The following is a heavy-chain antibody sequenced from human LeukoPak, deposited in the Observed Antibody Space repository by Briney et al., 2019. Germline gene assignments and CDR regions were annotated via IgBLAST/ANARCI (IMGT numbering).Heavy chain of an antibody. D-gene: IGHD5-18*01. J-gene: IGHJ4*02. CDR1: GFTFTSSA. Sequence: SVKVSCKASGFTFTSSAVQWVRQARGQRLEWIGWIVVGSGNTNYAQKFQERVTITRDMSTSTAYMELSSLRSEDTAVYYCAAESERGYSYGIALDYWGQGTLVTVSS. CDR2: IVVGSGNT. V-gene: IGHV1-58*01. CDR3: AAESERGYSYGIALDY.